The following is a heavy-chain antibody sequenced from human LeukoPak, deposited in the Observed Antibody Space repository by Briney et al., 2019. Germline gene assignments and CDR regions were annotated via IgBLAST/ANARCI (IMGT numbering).Heavy chain of an antibody. V-gene: IGHV3-49*04. J-gene: IGHJ4*02. Sequence: GRSLRLSCTASGFTFGDYAMSWVRQAPGKGLEWVSFIRSKTYGGTTEYAASVKGRFTISRDDSKSIAYLQMNSLKTEDTAVYYCTRVSLVAASVFFDYWGQGTLVTVSS. CDR3: TRVSLVAASVFFDY. CDR1: GFTFGDYA. CDR2: IRSKTYGGTT. D-gene: IGHD2-15*01.